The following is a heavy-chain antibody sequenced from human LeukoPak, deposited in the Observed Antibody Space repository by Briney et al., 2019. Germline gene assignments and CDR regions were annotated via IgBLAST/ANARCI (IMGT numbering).Heavy chain of an antibody. CDR1: GGSFSGYY. D-gene: IGHD3-22*01. J-gene: IGHJ3*02. CDR2: INHSGST. V-gene: IGHV4-34*01. CDR3: ARHRDSSGYKYAFDI. Sequence: SETLSLTCAVYGGSFSGYYWSWIRQPPGKGLEWIGEINHSGSTNYNPSLKSRVTISVDTSKNQFSLKPSSVTAADTAVYYCARHRDSSGYKYAFDIWGQGKMVTVSS.